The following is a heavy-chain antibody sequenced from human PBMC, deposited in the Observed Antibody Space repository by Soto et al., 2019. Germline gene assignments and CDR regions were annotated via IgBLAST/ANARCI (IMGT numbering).Heavy chain of an antibody. Sequence: GGSLRLSCAASGFTFSSYAMSWVRQAPRKGLEWVAAIGGTDGKTYYADSVKGRFTISRDNSENTLYLQMSRLRAEDTAVYFCAKGMFSSSPAAAGSFDYWGQGARVTVSS. D-gene: IGHD3-10*01. CDR3: AKGMFSSSPAAAGSFDY. J-gene: IGHJ4*02. V-gene: IGHV3-23*01. CDR2: IGGTDGKT. CDR1: GFTFSSYA.